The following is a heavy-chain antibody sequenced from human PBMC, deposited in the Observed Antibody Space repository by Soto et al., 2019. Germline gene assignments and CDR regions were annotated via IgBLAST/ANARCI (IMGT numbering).Heavy chain of an antibody. D-gene: IGHD5-12*01. Sequence: GGSLRLSCTAPGFTLFRYSLTWVRQAPGEGAGGVSAISGSGGNTYYADSVKGRFTISRDNSKNTLYLQMNSLRAEDTAVYYCAKDTPFVPTMVTPSQVGGMDVWGQGTTVTVSS. J-gene: IGHJ6*02. CDR3: AKDTPFVPTMVTPSQVGGMDV. V-gene: IGHV3-23*01. CDR2: ISGSGGNT. CDR1: GFTLFRYS.